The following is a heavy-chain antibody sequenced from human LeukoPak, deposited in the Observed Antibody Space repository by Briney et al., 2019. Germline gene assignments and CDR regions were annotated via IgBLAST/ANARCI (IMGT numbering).Heavy chain of an antibody. V-gene: IGHV3-21*01. CDR1: GFTFSSYS. J-gene: IGHJ4*02. Sequence: GFLRLSCAASGFTFSSYSMNWVRQAPGKGLEWVSSISSSSSYIYYADSVKGRFTISRDNAKNSLYLQMNSLRAEDTAVYYCARDQNVDTAMVTDGQLNWGQGTLVTVSS. CDR3: ARDQNVDTAMVTDGQLN. D-gene: IGHD5-18*01. CDR2: ISSSSSYI.